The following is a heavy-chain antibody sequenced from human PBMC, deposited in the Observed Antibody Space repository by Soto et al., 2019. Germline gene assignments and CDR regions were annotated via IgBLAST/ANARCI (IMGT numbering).Heavy chain of an antibody. CDR2: IYYSGST. CDR1: GGSISSGGYY. CDR3: ARTTVTTFDYDS. Sequence: SETLSLTCTVSGGSISSGGYYWSWIRQHPGKGLEWIGYIYYSGSTYYNPSLKSRVTISVDTSKNQFSLKLSSVTAADTAVYYCARTTVTTFDYDSWGQGTLVNV. J-gene: IGHJ4*02. V-gene: IGHV4-31*03. D-gene: IGHD4-17*01.